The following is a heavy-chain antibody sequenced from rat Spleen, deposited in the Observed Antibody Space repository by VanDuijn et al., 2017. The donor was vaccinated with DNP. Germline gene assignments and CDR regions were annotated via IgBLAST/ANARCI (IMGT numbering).Heavy chain of an antibody. Sequence: EVLLQESGPGLVKPSQSLSLTCSVTGFSITNNFKWSWIRKFPGNKLEWMGHVTNAGSTDYNPSLKSRISITTDTSKNQFFLQLNSVATEDTATYYCAIQLGVFDYWDQGVMVTVSS. CDR1: GFSITNNFK. CDR3: AIQLGVFDY. V-gene: IGHV3-3*01. J-gene: IGHJ2*01. CDR2: VTNAGST. D-gene: IGHD5-1*01.